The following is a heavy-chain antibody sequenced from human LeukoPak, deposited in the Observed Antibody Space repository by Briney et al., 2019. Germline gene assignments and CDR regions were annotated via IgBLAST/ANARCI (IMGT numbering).Heavy chain of an antibody. CDR1: GGTFSSYA. Sequence: GASVKVSCKASGGTFSSYAISWVRQAPGQGLEWMGWISAYNGNTNYAQKLQGRVTMTTDTSTSTAYMELRSLRSDDTAVYYCARDVISILLYYGMDVWGQGTTVTVSS. D-gene: IGHD2/OR15-2a*01. CDR2: ISAYNGNT. V-gene: IGHV1-18*01. CDR3: ARDVISILLYYGMDV. J-gene: IGHJ6*02.